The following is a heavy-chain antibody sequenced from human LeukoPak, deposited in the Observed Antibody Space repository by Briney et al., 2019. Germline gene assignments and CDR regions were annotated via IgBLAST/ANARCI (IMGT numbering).Heavy chain of an antibody. CDR3: ADAQNYYDSSDLDAFDI. CDR2: INPSGGGT. V-gene: IGHV1-46*01. J-gene: IGHJ3*02. D-gene: IGHD3-22*01. Sequence: ASVKVSCKASGYTFTSYYMHWVRQAPGQGLEWMGIINPSGGGTNYAQKFQGRVTMTRDTSTSTVYMELSSLRSEDPAVYYCADAQNYYDSSDLDAFDICGQGTMVTVSS. CDR1: GYTFTSYY.